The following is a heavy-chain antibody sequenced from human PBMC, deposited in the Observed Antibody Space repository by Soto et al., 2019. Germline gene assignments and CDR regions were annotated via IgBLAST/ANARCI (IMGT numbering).Heavy chain of an antibody. CDR3: TRDRCEQYYYYGMDV. CDR1: GFTFSSYA. CDR2: ISYDGSNK. V-gene: IGHV3-30-3*01. D-gene: IGHD6-13*01. J-gene: IGHJ6*02. Sequence: GGSLRLSCAASGFTFSSYAMHWVRQAPGKGLEWVAVISYDGSNKYYADSVKGRFTISRDNSKNTLYLQMNSLRAEDTAVYYCTRDRCEQYYYYGMDVWGQGTTVTVSS.